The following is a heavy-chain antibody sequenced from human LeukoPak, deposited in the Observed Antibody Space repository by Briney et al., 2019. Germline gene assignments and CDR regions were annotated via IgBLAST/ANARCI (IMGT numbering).Heavy chain of an antibody. J-gene: IGHJ4*02. CDR3: AHGDYPLTY. D-gene: IGHD4-17*01. CDR2: IYTDGNT. Sequence: GGSLRLSCAASGLTAGTNYWNWVRQPPGKGLEWVSRIYTDGNTQYADSVKGRFTFSRDSSKNTLYLQMNSLRAEDTAVYYCAHGDYPLTYWGQGTLVTVSS. V-gene: IGHV3-66*01. CDR1: GLTAGTNY.